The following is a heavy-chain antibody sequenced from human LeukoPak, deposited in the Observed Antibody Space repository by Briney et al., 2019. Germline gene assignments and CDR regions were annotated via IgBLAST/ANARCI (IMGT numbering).Heavy chain of an antibody. CDR2: ISGSGGST. D-gene: IGHD2-2*01. CDR1: GFTFSSYA. CDR3: AKDRYGLGGYQLLWGGFDY. Sequence: PGGSLRLSCAASGFTFSSYAMSWVRQAPGKGLEWVSAISGSGGSTYYADSVKGRFTISRDNSKNTLYLQMNSLRAEDTAVYYCAKDRYGLGGYQLLWGGFDYWGQGTLVTVSS. J-gene: IGHJ4*02. V-gene: IGHV3-23*01.